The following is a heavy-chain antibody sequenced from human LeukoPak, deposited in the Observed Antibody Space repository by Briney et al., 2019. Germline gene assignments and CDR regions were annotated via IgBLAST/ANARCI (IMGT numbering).Heavy chain of an antibody. CDR2: ISMRANNI. Sequence: GGSLRLSCAASGFTCSTYNMNWVRQAPGKVLEWVSSISMRANNIYYADSVKGRFIIARENAKNSLYLQMDSLRAHETAMYYCARGGIAVQRRDVFDIWGQGTMVTVSS. CDR1: GFTCSTYN. D-gene: IGHD6-19*01. V-gene: IGHV3-21*01. J-gene: IGHJ3*02. CDR3: ARGGIAVQRRDVFDI.